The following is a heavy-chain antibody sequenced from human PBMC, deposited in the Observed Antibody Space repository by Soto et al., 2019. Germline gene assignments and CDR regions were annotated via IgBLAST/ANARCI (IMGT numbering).Heavy chain of an antibody. Sequence: GGSLRLSCAASGFTFSSYSMNWVRQAPGKGLEWVSSISSSSSYIYYADSVKGRFTVSRENAKYSLYLQINGVRAGVTAVYYFARDRGDGSDCYSHGHGQDVWGRGIMVTVSS. J-gene: IGHJ6*02. D-gene: IGHD6-19*01. CDR3: ARDRGDGSDCYSHGHGQDV. CDR1: GFTFSSYS. CDR2: ISSSSSYI. V-gene: IGHV3-21*01.